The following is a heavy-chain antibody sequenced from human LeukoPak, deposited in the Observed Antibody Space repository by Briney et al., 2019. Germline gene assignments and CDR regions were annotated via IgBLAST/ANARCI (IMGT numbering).Heavy chain of an antibody. V-gene: IGHV3-11*04. CDR1: GFTFSDYY. Sequence: KPGGSLRLSCAASGFTFSDYYMSWIRQAPGKGLESVSYISSSGSTIYYADSVKCRFTISRDKAKNSLYLQMNSLRAEDTAVYYCARDAQLALSRWFDPWGQGTLVTVSS. CDR2: ISSSGSTI. D-gene: IGHD6-6*01. J-gene: IGHJ5*02. CDR3: ARDAQLALSRWFDP.